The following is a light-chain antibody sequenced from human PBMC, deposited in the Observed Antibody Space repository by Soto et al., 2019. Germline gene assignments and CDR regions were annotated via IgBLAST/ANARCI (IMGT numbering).Light chain of an antibody. J-gene: IGKJ4*01. CDR2: GAS. CDR1: QSVSSN. V-gene: IGKV3-15*01. Sequence: EILMTQSPATLSVSPGERATLSCRASQSVSSNLAWYQQKPGQSPRLLIYGASTRATGIPARFSGSGSGTEFTRTISSLQSEDFAVYYCQQYNNWPPLTFGGGTKVESK. CDR3: QQYNNWPPLT.